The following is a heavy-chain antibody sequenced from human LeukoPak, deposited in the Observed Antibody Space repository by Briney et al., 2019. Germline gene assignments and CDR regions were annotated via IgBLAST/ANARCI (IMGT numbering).Heavy chain of an antibody. V-gene: IGHV3-7*01. CDR3: ARVRWLRHFDY. CDR1: GFTFSSYW. J-gene: IGHJ4*02. Sequence: GGSLRLSCAASGFTFSSYWMSWVRQAPGKGREWVANIKQDGSEKYYVDSVKGRFTISRDNAKNSLYLQMNSLRAEDTAVYYCARVRWLRHFDYWGQGTLVTVSS. CDR2: IKQDGSEK. D-gene: IGHD5-12*01.